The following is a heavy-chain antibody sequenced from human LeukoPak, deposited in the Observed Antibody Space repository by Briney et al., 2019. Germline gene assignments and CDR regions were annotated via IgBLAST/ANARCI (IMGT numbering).Heavy chain of an antibody. Sequence: GGSLRLSCAASGFTFSDHYMSWIRQAPGKGLEWFSYISSSATTKYYADSVKGRFSISRDNAKNSLYLQMNSLRAEDTAVYYCARGNNFVYWGQGTLVTVSS. J-gene: IGHJ4*02. CDR1: GFTFSDHY. CDR2: ISSSATTK. CDR3: ARGNNFVY. V-gene: IGHV3-11*01.